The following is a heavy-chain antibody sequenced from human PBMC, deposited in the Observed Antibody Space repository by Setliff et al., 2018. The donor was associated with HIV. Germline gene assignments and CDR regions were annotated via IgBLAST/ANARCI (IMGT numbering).Heavy chain of an antibody. CDR1: GFNITNEY. CDR3: ARARGSGSYPLDY. Sequence: GGSLRLSCVASGFNITNEYLSWVRQSPGKGLEWISYISSSGTTMHYADSVKGRFTIFRDNAKNSLYLQMKSMRVEDTAVYYCARARGSGSYPLDYWGQGTLVTVSS. D-gene: IGHD3-10*01. J-gene: IGHJ4*02. CDR2: ISSSGTTM. V-gene: IGHV3-11*04.